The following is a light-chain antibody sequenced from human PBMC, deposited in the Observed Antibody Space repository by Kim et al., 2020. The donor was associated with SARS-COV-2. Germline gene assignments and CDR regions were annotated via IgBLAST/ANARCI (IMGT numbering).Light chain of an antibody. Sequence: SPGDWAPVSCRASQSVSSSYLAWYQQKPGQAPRLLIYGASSRATGITDRFSGSGSGTDFTLTISRLEPEDFAVYYCQQYGSSPMYTFGQGTKLEI. CDR1: QSVSSSY. CDR2: GAS. J-gene: IGKJ2*01. CDR3: QQYGSSPMYT. V-gene: IGKV3-20*01.